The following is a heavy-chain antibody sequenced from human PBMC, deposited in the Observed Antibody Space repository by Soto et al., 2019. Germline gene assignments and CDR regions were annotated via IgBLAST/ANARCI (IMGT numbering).Heavy chain of an antibody. V-gene: IGHV4-59*08. Sequence: SETLSLTCTVSGGSISSYYWSWIRQPPGKGLEWIGYIYYSGSANYNPSLKSRVTISVDTSKNQFSLKLSSVTAADTAVYYCARHDVDILTGYYVIDYWGQGTLVTVSS. CDR2: IYYSGSA. CDR3: ARHDVDILTGYYVIDY. J-gene: IGHJ4*02. CDR1: GGSISSYY. D-gene: IGHD3-9*01.